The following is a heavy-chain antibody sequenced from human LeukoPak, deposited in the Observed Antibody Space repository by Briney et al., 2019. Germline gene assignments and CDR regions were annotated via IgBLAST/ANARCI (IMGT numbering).Heavy chain of an antibody. V-gene: IGHV3-33*01. D-gene: IGHD5-24*01. CDR1: GFTFSSYG. CDR3: ARDRGYKQPIDY. J-gene: IGHJ4*02. Sequence: PGRSLGLSCAASGFTFSSYGMHWVRQAPGKGLEWVAVIWYDGSNKYYADSVKGRFTISRDNSKNTLYLQMNSLRAEDTAVYYCARDRGYKQPIDYWGQGTLVTVSS. CDR2: IWYDGSNK.